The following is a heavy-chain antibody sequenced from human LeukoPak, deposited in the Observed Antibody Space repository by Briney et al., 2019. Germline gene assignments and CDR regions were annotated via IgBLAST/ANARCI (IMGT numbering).Heavy chain of an antibody. D-gene: IGHD3-10*01. CDR1: GFSFSSCG. V-gene: IGHV3-30*02. CDR2: IRHDGTET. Sequence: PGGSLRLSCAASGFSFSSCGMHWLRQAPGKGPESVALIRHDGTETYHADSVKGRFTISRDDSKSTFYLQMNSLRPEDTAVYYCAKANRDHLSHYYGVDVWGPGTTV. CDR3: AKANRDHLSHYYGVDV. J-gene: IGHJ6*02.